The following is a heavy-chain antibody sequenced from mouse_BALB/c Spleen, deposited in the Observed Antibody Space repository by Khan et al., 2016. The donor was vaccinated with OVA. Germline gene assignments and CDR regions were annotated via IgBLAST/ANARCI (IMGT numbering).Heavy chain of an antibody. V-gene: IGHV1-82*01. CDR1: GYAFSSSW. Sequence: QVQLQQSGPVLVKPGASVKISCKASGYAFSSSWMNWVKQRPGQGLEWIGRIYPGDGDSNYNWKFKGKATLTADISSSTAYMQLSSLTSVDSAVYFCARRWGGYDYWYFDVWGAGTTVTVSS. CDR3: ARRWGGYDYWYFDV. J-gene: IGHJ1*01. D-gene: IGHD2-2*01. CDR2: IYPGDGDS.